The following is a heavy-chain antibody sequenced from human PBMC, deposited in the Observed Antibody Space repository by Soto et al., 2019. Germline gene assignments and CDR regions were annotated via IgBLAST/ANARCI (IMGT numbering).Heavy chain of an antibody. CDR1: GFTFSSYA. CDR2: ISGSGGST. J-gene: IGHJ4*02. Sequence: QPGGSLRLSCAASGFTFSSYAMSWVRQAPGKGLEWVSAISGSGGSTYYADSVKGRFTISRDNSKNTLYLQMNSLRAEDTAVYYCAKGEYRGYSYGLLFDYWGQGTLVTVSS. V-gene: IGHV3-23*01. D-gene: IGHD5-18*01. CDR3: AKGEYRGYSYGLLFDY.